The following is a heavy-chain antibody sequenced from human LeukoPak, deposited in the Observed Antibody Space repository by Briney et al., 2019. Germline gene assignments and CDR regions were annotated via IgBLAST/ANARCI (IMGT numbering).Heavy chain of an antibody. Sequence: PSETLSLTCAVYGGSFSGYYWSWIRQPPGKGLEWIGEINHSGSTNYNPSLKSRVTISVDTSKNQFSLKLSSVTAADTAVYYCARDGRDYDSSGYYNDYWGQGTQVTVSS. D-gene: IGHD3-22*01. CDR2: INHSGST. V-gene: IGHV4-34*01. J-gene: IGHJ4*02. CDR3: ARDGRDYDSSGYYNDY. CDR1: GGSFSGYY.